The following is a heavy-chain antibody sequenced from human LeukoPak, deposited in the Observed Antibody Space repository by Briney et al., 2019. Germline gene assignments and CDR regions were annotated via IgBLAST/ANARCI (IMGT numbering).Heavy chain of an antibody. Sequence: GRSLRLSCAASGFTFSSYGMHWVRQAPGKGLEWVAVIWYDGSNKYYADSVKGRFTISRDNSKNSLYLQMSNLRAEDTAVYFCARGGGLDVWGQGATVTVSS. CDR1: GFTFSSYG. CDR3: ARGGGLDV. CDR2: IWYDGSNK. J-gene: IGHJ6*02. D-gene: IGHD3-16*01. V-gene: IGHV3-33*01.